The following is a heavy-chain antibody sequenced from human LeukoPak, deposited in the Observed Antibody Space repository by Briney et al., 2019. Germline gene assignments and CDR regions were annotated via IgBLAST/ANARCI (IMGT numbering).Heavy chain of an antibody. CDR3: ARGVASTTQIDY. CDR2: INLTGGRT. CDR1: GYTFTSYY. V-gene: IGHV1-46*01. D-gene: IGHD2-15*01. J-gene: IGHJ4*02. Sequence: ASVKVSCKASGYTFTSYYMQWVRQAPGQGLEWMGVINLTGGRTDYAQKFQGRVTMTSDTSTSTVYMQLSSLRSEDTAAHYCARGVASTTQIDYWGQGTLVTVSS.